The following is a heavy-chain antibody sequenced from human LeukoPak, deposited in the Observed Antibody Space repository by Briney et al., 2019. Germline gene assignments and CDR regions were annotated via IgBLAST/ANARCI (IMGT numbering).Heavy chain of an antibody. D-gene: IGHD3-3*01. V-gene: IGHV1-3*01. Sequence: GASVKVSCKASGYTFTSYAMHWVRQAPGQRLEWMGWINAGNGNTKYSQKFQGRVTITRDTSASTAYMELSSLRSEDTAVYYCARTLPFDFWSGYPTFYFDYWGQGTLVTVSS. CDR3: ARTLPFDFWSGYPTFYFDY. CDR1: GYTFTSYA. J-gene: IGHJ4*02. CDR2: INAGNGNT.